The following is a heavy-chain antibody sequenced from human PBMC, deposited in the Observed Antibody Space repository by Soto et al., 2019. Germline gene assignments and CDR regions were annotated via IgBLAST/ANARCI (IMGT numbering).Heavy chain of an antibody. V-gene: IGHV3-30*18. J-gene: IGHJ6*02. CDR3: TKRRNVLRFLEWSSGMEV. CDR1: GFTFSKYG. D-gene: IGHD3-3*01. Sequence: PGGSLRLSCVASGFTFSKYGMHWVRQAPGKGLEWVAFISDDGSNKYYADSMRGRFTMSRDNSKRTLYLQMSSLRVEDTAVYYCTKRRNVLRFLEWSSGMEVWGQGTTVTVS. CDR2: ISDDGSNK.